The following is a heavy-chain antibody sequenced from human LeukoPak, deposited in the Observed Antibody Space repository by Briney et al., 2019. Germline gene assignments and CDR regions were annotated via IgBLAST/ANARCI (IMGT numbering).Heavy chain of an antibody. V-gene: IGHV4-61*02. CDR3: ARKHHDYGDC. CDR2: VYTSGST. CDR1: GGSISSGSYY. Sequence: PSETLSLTCTVSGGSISSGSYYWSWIRQPAGKGLEWIGRVYTSGSTNYNPSLKSRVTISVDTSKNQFSLKLSSVTAADTAVYYCARKHHDYGDCWGQGTLVTVSS. J-gene: IGHJ4*02.